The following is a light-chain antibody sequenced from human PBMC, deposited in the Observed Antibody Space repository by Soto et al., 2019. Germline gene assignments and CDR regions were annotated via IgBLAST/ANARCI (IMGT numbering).Light chain of an antibody. CDR1: QSVSTI. J-gene: IGKJ5*01. Sequence: EIVLTQSPATLSLSPGERAILSCRASQSVSTILAWFQQKPCQPPRLLIYNASNRTTGIPARFSGSGSGTDFTLSISSLEPEDFAVYYCQQRGDWPPITFGQGTRLEIK. V-gene: IGKV3-11*01. CDR3: QQRGDWPPIT. CDR2: NAS.